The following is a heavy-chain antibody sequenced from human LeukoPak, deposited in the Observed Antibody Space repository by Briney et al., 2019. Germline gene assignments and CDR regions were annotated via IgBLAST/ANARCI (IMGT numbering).Heavy chain of an antibody. Sequence: SVKVSFKASGFTFTISAMQWVRQARGQRLEWIGWIVVGSGKTNYAQRFQERVTITRDISTSTAYMQLSSLRSEDTALYYCAALMGHDWNYEDYWGQGTLVTVSS. V-gene: IGHV1-58*02. J-gene: IGHJ4*02. CDR2: IVVGSGKT. D-gene: IGHD1-7*01. CDR3: AALMGHDWNYEDY. CDR1: GFTFTISA.